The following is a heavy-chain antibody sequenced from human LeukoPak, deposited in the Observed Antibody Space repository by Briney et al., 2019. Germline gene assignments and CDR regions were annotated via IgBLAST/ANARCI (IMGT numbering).Heavy chain of an antibody. D-gene: IGHD2-2*01. CDR1: GYTFTVYY. CDR2: INPNRGGT. J-gene: IGHJ3*02. CDR3: ARCGYCSSTSCSRGAFDI. V-gene: IGHV1-2*04. Sequence: ASVRDSCKASGYTFTVYYMHWVRQAPGQGLEWMGWINPNRGGTNYTQKFQGWVTLTRDTSISTAYMELSRLRSDDTAVYYCARCGYCSSTSCSRGAFDIWGQGTMVTVSS.